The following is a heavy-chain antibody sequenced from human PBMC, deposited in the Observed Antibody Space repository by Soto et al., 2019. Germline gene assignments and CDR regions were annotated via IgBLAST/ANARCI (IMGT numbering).Heavy chain of an antibody. CDR1: GGSISSYY. V-gene: IGHV4-59*01. J-gene: IGHJ4*02. CDR2: IYYSGST. D-gene: IGHD4-4*01. Sequence: ASETLSLTCTVSGGSISSYYWSWIRQPPGKGLEWIGYIYYSGSTNYNPSLKSRVTISVDTSKNQFSLKLSSVTAADTAVYYCASYANYNHFWGQGTLVTVSS. CDR3: ASYANYNHF.